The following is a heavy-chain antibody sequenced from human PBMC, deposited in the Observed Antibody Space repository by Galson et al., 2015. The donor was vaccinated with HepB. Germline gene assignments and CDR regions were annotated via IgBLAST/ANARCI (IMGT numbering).Heavy chain of an antibody. J-gene: IGHJ6*02. Sequence: QSGAEVKKPGESLKISCKGSGYSFTSYWIGWVRQMPGKGLEWMGIIYPGDSDTRYSPSFQGQVTISADKSISTAYLQWSSLKASDTAMYYCARRYAKGKGYDILTGYYIDYYGMDVWGQGTTVTVSS. D-gene: IGHD3-9*01. V-gene: IGHV5-51*01. CDR2: IYPGDSDT. CDR3: ARRYAKGKGYDILTGYYIDYYGMDV. CDR1: GYSFTSYW.